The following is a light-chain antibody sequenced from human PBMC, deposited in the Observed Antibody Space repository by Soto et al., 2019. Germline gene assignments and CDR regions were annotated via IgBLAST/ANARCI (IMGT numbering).Light chain of an antibody. CDR2: DAS. CDR1: QSISSW. CDR3: QHYNSYSPWT. V-gene: IGKV1-5*01. J-gene: IGKJ1*01. Sequence: DIQMTQSPSTLSASAGDRVAITCRASQSISSWLAWYQQKPGKAPKLLIYDASSLESGVPSSFSGSGSGTESTLTISSLQPDDFATYYCQHYNSYSPWTIGQGPKVEIK.